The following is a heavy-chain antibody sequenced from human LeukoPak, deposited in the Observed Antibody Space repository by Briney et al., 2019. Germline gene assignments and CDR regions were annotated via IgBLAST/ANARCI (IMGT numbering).Heavy chain of an antibody. J-gene: IGHJ3*02. CDR2: ISHSGST. Sequence: SETLSLTCAVYGGSFSGYYWSWIRQPPRKGLEWIGEISHSGSTNYNPSLKSRVTISVDTSKNQFSLKLSSVTAADTAVYYCARRNTAYDYVWGSYRPVGAFNIWGQGTMVTVSS. CDR3: ARRNTAYDYVWGSYRPVGAFNI. CDR1: GGSFSGYY. V-gene: IGHV4-34*01. D-gene: IGHD3-16*02.